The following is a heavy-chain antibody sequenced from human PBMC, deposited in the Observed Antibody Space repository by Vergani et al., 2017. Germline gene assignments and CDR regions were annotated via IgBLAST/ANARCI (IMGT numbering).Heavy chain of an antibody. CDR3: ARIIGGGSFIRD. CDR2: IDLDDDK. CDR1: GFSLSTTGMC. D-gene: IGHD1-26*01. V-gene: IGHV2-70*13. Sequence: QVTLRESGPALVKPTQTLTLTCSFSGFSLSTTGMCVSWVRQPPGKALEWLARIDLDDDKYYSTSLKTRLAISKDTSKNQVVLTMTNMHPVDTATYYCARIIGGGSFIRDWGQGTLVTVSS. J-gene: IGHJ4*02.